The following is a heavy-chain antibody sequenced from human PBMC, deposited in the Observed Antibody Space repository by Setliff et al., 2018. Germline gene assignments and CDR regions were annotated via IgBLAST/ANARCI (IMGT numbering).Heavy chain of an antibody. D-gene: IGHD2-15*01. CDR1: GFTLTNAW. Sequence: PGGSLRLSCAASGFTLTNAWINWVRQAPGKGLEWVGRIKGNTDGGTTDYAAPVKGRFIISRDDSKNTVYLQMNSLRPEDTAVYYCARTCSGSGCYAGLESWGQGTPVTVSS. CDR3: ARTCSGSGCYAGLES. CDR2: IKGNTDGGTT. J-gene: IGHJ4*02. V-gene: IGHV3-15*01.